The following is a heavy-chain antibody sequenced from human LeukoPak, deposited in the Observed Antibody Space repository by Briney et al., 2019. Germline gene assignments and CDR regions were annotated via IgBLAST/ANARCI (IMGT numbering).Heavy chain of an antibody. CDR1: LYTLSSYA. Sequence: GGALILSCSAPLYTLSSYAISTVRRAPAKVLEWVSAFSGSGGSTYYADSVKGRFTISRDNSKNTLYLQMNSLRAEDTAVYYCAKAPHIVVGSAAYFDYWGQGTLVTVSS. D-gene: IGHD2-2*01. CDR3: AKAPHIVVGSAAYFDY. V-gene: IGHV3-23*01. CDR2: FSGSGGST. J-gene: IGHJ4*02.